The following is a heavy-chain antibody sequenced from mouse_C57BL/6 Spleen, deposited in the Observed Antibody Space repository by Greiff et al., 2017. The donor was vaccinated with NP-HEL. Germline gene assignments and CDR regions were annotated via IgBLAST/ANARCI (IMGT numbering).Heavy chain of an antibody. CDR2: IHPNSGST. Sequence: QVQLQQPGAELVKPGASVTLSCKASGYTFTSYWMHWVKQRPGQGLEWIGMIHPNSGSTNYNEKFKSKATLTVDKSSSTAYMQLSSLTSEDSAVYYCARTPFTTVVVWGQGTTLTVSS. CDR3: ARTPFTTVVV. V-gene: IGHV1-64*01. J-gene: IGHJ2*01. D-gene: IGHD1-1*01. CDR1: GYTFTSYW.